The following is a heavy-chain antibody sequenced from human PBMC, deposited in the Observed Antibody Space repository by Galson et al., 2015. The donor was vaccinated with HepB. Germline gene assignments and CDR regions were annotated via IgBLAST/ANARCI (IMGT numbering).Heavy chain of an antibody. CDR3: AKDAGGTDSGPFEY. CDR1: VFNFRTYG. CDR2: INDSGGNT. Sequence: SLRLSCAASVFNFRTYGMSWVRQAPGKGLRWVSTINDSGGNTHYDDSVKGRFTISRDNSKNTLYLHMNSLRAAEEAVYYCAKDAGGTDSGPFEYWGQGNLVTVSS. D-gene: IGHD1-26*01. J-gene: IGHJ4*02. V-gene: IGHV3-23*01.